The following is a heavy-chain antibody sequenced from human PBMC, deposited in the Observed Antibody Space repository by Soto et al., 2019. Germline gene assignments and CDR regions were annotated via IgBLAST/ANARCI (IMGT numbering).Heavy chain of an antibody. Sequence: QVQLQQWGAGLLKPSETLSLTCAVYGGSFSGYYWSWIRQPPGKGLEWIGEINHSGSTNYNPSLKRRVTISVDTSKNQCPPKLSSVTAADTAVYYCARGRGAIAAADNFDYRGQGNLVTVSS. J-gene: IGHJ4*02. V-gene: IGHV4-34*01. CDR3: ARGRGAIAAADNFDY. CDR2: INHSGST. D-gene: IGHD6-13*01. CDR1: GGSFSGYY.